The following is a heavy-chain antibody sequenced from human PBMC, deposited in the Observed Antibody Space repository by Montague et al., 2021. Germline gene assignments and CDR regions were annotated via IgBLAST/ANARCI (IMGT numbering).Heavy chain of an antibody. D-gene: IGHD3-10*01. CDR3: AKQDYFVSGTSYKGFDP. J-gene: IGHJ5*02. V-gene: IGHV4-59*08. Sequence: SETLSLTCTVSSGSIFHAHWSWVRQPPGKGLEWLGSMFYGGATSNNPSLKSRVTMSIDTSTNQFSLKLCFVTAAATAVYYCAKQDYFVSGTSYKGFDPWGQGILVTVSS. CDR2: MFYGGAT. CDR1: SGSIFHAH.